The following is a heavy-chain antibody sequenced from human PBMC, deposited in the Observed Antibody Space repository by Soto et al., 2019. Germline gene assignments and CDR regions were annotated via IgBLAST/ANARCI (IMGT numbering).Heavy chain of an antibody. V-gene: IGHV1-18*01. Sequence: QVQLVQSGTEVKKPGASVRVSCKASGYTFNSYGISWVRQAPGQGLEWMGWISAYNGYTKYAQNLQGRVTMXTDTSTSTAYMELRSLRSDDTAVYYCAGVLRGMDVWGQGTTVTVSS. CDR3: AGVLRGMDV. CDR1: GYTFNSYG. CDR2: ISAYNGYT. J-gene: IGHJ6*02.